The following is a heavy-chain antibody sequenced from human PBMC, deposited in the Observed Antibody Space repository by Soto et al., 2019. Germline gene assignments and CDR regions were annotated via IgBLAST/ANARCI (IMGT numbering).Heavy chain of an antibody. CDR2: IYHSGST. D-gene: IGHD5-18*01. V-gene: IGHV4-4*02. J-gene: IGHJ4*02. CDR1: GGSIISSNW. Sequence: SETLSLTCAVSGGSIISSNWWSWVRQTPGKGLEWIGEIYHSGSTNYNPSLKSRVTISVDTSKNQFSLKLSSVTAADTAVYYCARGGYSYGYTPLDYWGQGTLVTVSS. CDR3: ARGGYSYGYTPLDY.